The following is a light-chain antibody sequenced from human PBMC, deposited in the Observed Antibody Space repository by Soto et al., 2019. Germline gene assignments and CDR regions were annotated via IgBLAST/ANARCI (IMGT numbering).Light chain of an antibody. CDR1: SSDVGGFNY. CDR2: EVG. J-gene: IGLJ1*01. V-gene: IGLV2-14*01. CDR3: SSYTSSNTEV. Sequence: QSVLTQPASVSGSPGQSITISCTRTSSDVGGFNYVSWYQHHPGKAPKLIIYEVGNRPSGVSNRFSGSKSGNTASLTISGLQAEDETDYYCSSYTSSNTEVFGTGTKLTVL.